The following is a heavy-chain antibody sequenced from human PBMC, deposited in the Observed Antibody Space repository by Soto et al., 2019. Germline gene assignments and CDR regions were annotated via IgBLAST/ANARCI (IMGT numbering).Heavy chain of an antibody. CDR2: INPNSGGST. V-gene: IGHV1-46*01. J-gene: IGHJ6*02. D-gene: IGHD3-3*01. CDR3: ARDHGLDYDFWSGYFRRSGFYYYYGMDV. Sequence: ASVKVSCKASGYTFTGCYMHWVRQAPGQGLEWMGWINPNSGGSTSYAQKFQGRVTMTRDTSTSTVYMELSSLRSEDTAVYYCARDHGLDYDFWSGYFRRSGFYYYYGMDVWGQGTTVT. CDR1: GYTFTGCY.